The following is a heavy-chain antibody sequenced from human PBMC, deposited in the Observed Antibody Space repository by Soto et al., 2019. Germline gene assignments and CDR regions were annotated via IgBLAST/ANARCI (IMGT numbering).Heavy chain of an antibody. J-gene: IGHJ5*02. D-gene: IGHD6-13*01. Sequence: VASVKVSCKASGYTFASYGSSWVRQSPGQGLEWMGWISAYNGNTNNAQKFQGRVAVTTDTSTSTAYMELMNLRSDDTAVYYCARTSGYSSTDNWFDPWGQGTLVTVSS. CDR2: ISAYNGNT. CDR3: ARTSGYSSTDNWFDP. V-gene: IGHV1-18*01. CDR1: GYTFASYG.